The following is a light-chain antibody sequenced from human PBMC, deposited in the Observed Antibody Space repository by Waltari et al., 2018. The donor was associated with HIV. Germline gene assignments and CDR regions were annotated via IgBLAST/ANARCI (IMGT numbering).Light chain of an antibody. CDR3: QQYDNWPLIT. Sequence: LLTQSPVTLSSSPGHRDTLSCRASQSLNNYLAWYQQKPGQAPRLLIYDASNRATGIPARFSGSGSGTDFTLTISNLEPEDFAVYFCQQYDNWPLITLGPGTKVDV. CDR1: QSLNNY. CDR2: DAS. V-gene: IGKV3-11*01. J-gene: IGKJ3*01.